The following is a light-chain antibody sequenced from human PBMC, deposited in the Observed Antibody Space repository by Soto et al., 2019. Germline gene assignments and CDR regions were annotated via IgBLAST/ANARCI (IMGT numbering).Light chain of an antibody. Sequence: DIQMTQSPSSLSASVGDRVTITCRASRSISTSLNWYQQKPGKAPKLLIYAASSLQGGVPSRFSGSGSGTDFTLTITSLQPDDLAGYYCQQSYSSPRTFGQGTKLEIK. CDR2: AAS. CDR1: RSISTS. J-gene: IGKJ2*01. CDR3: QQSYSSPRT. V-gene: IGKV1-39*01.